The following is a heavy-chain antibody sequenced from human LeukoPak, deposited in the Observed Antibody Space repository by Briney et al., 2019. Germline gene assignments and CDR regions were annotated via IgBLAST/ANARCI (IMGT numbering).Heavy chain of an antibody. J-gene: IGHJ4*02. CDR2: ISSSSSTI. CDR1: GFTFSSYS. V-gene: IGHV3-48*04. CDR3: ARDLSGYYYGLDY. D-gene: IGHD3-22*01. Sequence: PGGSLRLSCAASGFTFSSYSMNWVRQAPGKGLEWVSYISSSSSTIYYADSVKGRFTISRDNAKNSLYLQMNSLGAEDTAVYYCARDLSGYYYGLDYWGQGTLVTVSS.